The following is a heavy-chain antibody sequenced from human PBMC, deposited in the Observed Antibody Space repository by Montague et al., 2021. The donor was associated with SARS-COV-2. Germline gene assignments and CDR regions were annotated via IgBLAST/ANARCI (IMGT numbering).Heavy chain of an antibody. CDR1: GSWNTGDY. J-gene: IGHJ4*02. D-gene: IGHD3-10*01. Sequence: SETLSLTCTRPGSWNTGDYWKCTRLPPSNTRDRFGDFCFNRSTNYNPSLKSRVTISVDTSKNQFSLKLSSVTAADTAVYYCARVKRGYYYGLGVSAHFDYWGQGTLVNVSS. V-gene: IGHV4-59*01. CDR3: ARVKRGYYYGLGVSAHFDY. CDR2: FCFNRST.